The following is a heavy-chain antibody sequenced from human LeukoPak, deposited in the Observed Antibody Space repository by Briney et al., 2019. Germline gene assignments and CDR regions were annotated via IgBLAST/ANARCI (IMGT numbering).Heavy chain of an antibody. CDR2: IKQDGSEK. CDR3: ARHLRWYANYDY. CDR1: GFTFSGYD. D-gene: IGHD4-23*01. J-gene: IGHJ4*02. Sequence: GGSLRLSCAASGFTFSGYDMNWVRQAPGKGLEWVANIKQDGSEKYYVDSVKGRFTISRDNSKNTLYLQMNSLRAEDTAVYYCARHLRWYANYDYWGQGTLVTVSS. V-gene: IGHV3-7*03.